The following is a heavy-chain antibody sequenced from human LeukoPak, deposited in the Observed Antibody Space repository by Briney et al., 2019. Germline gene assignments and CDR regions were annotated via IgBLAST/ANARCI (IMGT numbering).Heavy chain of an antibody. CDR2: ICGGGST. V-gene: IGHV3-53*01. CDR1: GLSVSSNF. J-gene: IGHJ6*02. CDR3: ARVDRDYGRLDYYYYYGMDV. D-gene: IGHD4-17*01. Sequence: GGSLRLSCSATGLSVSSNFMSWVRQAPGKGLEWVSVICGGGSTYYADSVKGRFTISRDTPKNTLYLQMNSLRAEDTAVYYCARVDRDYGRLDYYYYYGMDVWGQGTTVTVSS.